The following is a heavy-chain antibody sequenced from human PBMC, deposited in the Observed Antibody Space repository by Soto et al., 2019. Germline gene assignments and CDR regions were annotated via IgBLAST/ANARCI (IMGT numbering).Heavy chain of an antibody. Sequence: PWQTLSLTCGVYGGSFNGYYWSWIRRPPGRGLEWIGEISHSGSTNYNPSLKSRATISVDRSRNQFSLQVSSVTAANTAVYYCEKNLPRTRRLDYSGQGTVVTVSS. V-gene: IGHV4-34*01. CDR2: ISHSGST. CDR3: EKNLPRTRRLDY. J-gene: IGHJ4*02. CDR1: GGSFNGYY.